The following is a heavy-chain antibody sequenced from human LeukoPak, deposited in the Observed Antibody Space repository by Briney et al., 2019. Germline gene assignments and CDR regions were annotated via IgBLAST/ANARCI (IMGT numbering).Heavy chain of an antibody. J-gene: IGHJ4*02. Sequence: SVKVSCKASGGTFSSYAITWVRQAPGQGLEWMGRIIPIIGTGNYAQKFQGRVTITADKSTNTAYMELTSVTSEDTAVYYCARGHDSSGHRAAFWGQGTRVTVSS. V-gene: IGHV1-69*04. CDR3: ARGHDSSGHRAAF. CDR2: IIPIIGTG. D-gene: IGHD3-22*01. CDR1: GGTFSSYA.